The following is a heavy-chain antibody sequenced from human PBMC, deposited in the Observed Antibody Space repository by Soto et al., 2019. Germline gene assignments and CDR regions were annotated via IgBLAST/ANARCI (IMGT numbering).Heavy chain of an antibody. Sequence: SETLSLTCAVYGGSFSGYYWSWIRQPPGKGLEWIGEINHSGSTNYNPSLKSRVTISVDTSKNQFSLKLSSVTAADTAVYYCARLMSGYDWYYYYYMDVWGKGTTVTVSS. CDR3: ARLMSGYDWYYYYYMDV. D-gene: IGHD5-12*01. J-gene: IGHJ6*03. CDR1: GGSFSGYY. V-gene: IGHV4-34*01. CDR2: INHSGST.